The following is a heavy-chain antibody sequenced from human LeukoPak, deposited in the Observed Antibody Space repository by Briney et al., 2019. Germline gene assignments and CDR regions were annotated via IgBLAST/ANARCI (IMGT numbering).Heavy chain of an antibody. CDR3: AHLYSGYDPATFDY. Sequence: TLSLTCTVSGGSISSSSYYWGWIRQPPGKALEWLALIYWNDDKRYSPSLKSRLTITKDTSKNQVVLTMTNMDPVDIATYYCAHLYSGYDPATFDYWGQGTLVTVSS. CDR2: IYWNDDK. D-gene: IGHD5-12*01. J-gene: IGHJ4*02. V-gene: IGHV2-5*01. CDR1: GGSISSSSYY.